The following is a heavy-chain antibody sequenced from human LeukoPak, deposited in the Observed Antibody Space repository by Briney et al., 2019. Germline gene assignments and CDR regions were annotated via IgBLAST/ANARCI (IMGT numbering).Heavy chain of an antibody. CDR2: INSDGSST. CDR3: ARGPIAVAGTRYYYYYYMDV. D-gene: IGHD6-19*01. Sequence: PGGSLRLSCAASGFTFSSYWMHWVRQAPGKGLVWVSRINSDGSSTSYADSVKGRFTISRDNAENTLYLQMNSLRAEDTAVYYCARGPIAVAGTRYYYYYYMDVWGKGTTVTISS. V-gene: IGHV3-74*01. J-gene: IGHJ6*03. CDR1: GFTFSSYW.